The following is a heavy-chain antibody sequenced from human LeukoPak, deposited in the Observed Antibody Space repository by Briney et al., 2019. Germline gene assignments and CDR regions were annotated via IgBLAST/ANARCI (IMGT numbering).Heavy chain of an antibody. D-gene: IGHD5-12*01. CDR1: GVSITSYY. CDR3: ARVSPSGYDY. V-gene: IGHV4-59*01. CDR2: IYYSGST. Sequence: PSETLSLTRSVSGVSITSYYWSWIRQPPGKGLEWIGYIYYSGSTNYNPSLKSRVTIAVDTSKNQFSLKLSSVTAADTAVYYCARVSPSGYDYWGQGTLVTVSS. J-gene: IGHJ4*02.